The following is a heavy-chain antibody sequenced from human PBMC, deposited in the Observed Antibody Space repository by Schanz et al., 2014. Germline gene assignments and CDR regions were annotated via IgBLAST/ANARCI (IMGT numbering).Heavy chain of an antibody. CDR2: ITNKPNNYNT. V-gene: IGHV3-72*01. CDR1: GFTFSDHY. J-gene: IGHJ4*02. CDR3: AKQHGVIQQVSAY. Sequence: EVQLVESGGGMVQPGGSLRLSCAASGFTFSDHYMDWVRQAPGKGLEWVGRITNKPNNYNTEYAASVKGRFTISRDDSRNSLYLQMSSLKTEDTAVYYCAKQHGVIQQVSAYWGQGTLVTVSS. D-gene: IGHD3-22*01.